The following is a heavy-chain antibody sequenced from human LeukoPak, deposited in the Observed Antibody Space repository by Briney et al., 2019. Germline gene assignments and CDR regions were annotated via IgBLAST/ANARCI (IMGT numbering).Heavy chain of an antibody. CDR2: ISSGSSYT. CDR1: GFTFSDYY. J-gene: IGHJ4*02. D-gene: IGHD3-10*01. V-gene: IGHV3-11*03. CDR3: AKVNSGRYLDY. Sequence: PGESLRLSCAVSGFTFSDYYMTWIRQAPGKGLEWVSKISSGSSYTNYADSVKGRFTISRDNVKNSLYLQMNSLRAEDTAVYYCAKVNSGRYLDYWGQGTLVTVSS.